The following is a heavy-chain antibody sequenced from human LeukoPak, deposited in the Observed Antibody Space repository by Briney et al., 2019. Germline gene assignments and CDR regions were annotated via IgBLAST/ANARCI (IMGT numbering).Heavy chain of an antibody. Sequence: GESLKISCKSSGYRFTSYCIGWVRQMPGKGLEWMAIIYPGDSDTRYSPSFQGQVTISADKSITTANLQWSSLKASDTAMYYCARQREPTGTTGLSSPFDIWGQGTMVTVSS. J-gene: IGHJ3*02. D-gene: IGHD1-1*01. CDR3: ARQREPTGTTGLSSPFDI. CDR2: IYPGDSDT. V-gene: IGHV5-51*01. CDR1: GYRFTSYC.